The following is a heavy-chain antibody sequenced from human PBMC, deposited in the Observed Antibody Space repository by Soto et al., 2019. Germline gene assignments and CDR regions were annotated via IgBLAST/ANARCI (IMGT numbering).Heavy chain of an antibody. V-gene: IGHV3-30*03. J-gene: IGHJ6*02. CDR2: ISYDGSNK. Sequence: QVQLVESGGGVVQPGRSLRLSCAASGFTFSSYGMHWVRQAPGKGLEWVAVISYDGSNKYYADSVKSRFTISRDNSKNTLYLQRNTQRSDGSDVYYCATLYYSDSSGYYGDYYYGMDVWGQGTTVTVSS. D-gene: IGHD3-22*01. CDR1: GFTFSSYG. CDR3: ATLYYSDSSGYYGDYYYGMDV.